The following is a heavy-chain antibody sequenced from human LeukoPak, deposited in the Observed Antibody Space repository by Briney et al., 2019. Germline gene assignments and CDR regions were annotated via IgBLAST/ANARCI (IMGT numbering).Heavy chain of an antibody. CDR3: TTDLAALGKGEFDF. Sequence: GGSLSLSCAACLFASSSAWMNWVGQAAGKGLEGVGHLKSETVIEYAAPVKGRFNMSRDDSQNTLYLQMNSLNTDDTAVYYCTTDLAALGKGEFDFWGQGTLVTVSS. J-gene: IGHJ4*02. V-gene: IGHV3-15*01. CDR1: LFASSSAW. D-gene: IGHD6-13*01. CDR2: LKSETVI.